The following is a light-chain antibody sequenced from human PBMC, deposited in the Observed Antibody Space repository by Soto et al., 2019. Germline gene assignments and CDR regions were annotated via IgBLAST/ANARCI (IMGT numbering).Light chain of an antibody. CDR2: EVN. V-gene: IGLV2-8*01. Sequence: QSVLTQPPSASGSPGQSVTISCTGTSSDDGGYKYVSWYQQHPGKAPKLMIFEVNKRPSGVPDRFSGSKSGNTASLTVSGLQVEDEADYYCSSYAGSNNLGVFGTGTKLTVL. CDR1: SSDDGGYKY. J-gene: IGLJ1*01. CDR3: SSYAGSNNLGV.